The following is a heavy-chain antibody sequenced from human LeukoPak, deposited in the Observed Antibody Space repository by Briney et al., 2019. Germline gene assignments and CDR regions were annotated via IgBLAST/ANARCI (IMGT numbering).Heavy chain of an antibody. CDR3: KRVYGGNRGYFDY. CDR1: GFTLSSYS. Sequence: PGGSLRLSCAASGFTLSSYSMNWVRQAPGKGLEWVSSISSSSSYIYYADSVKGRFTNSRDNAKNSLYLQMNSLRADDTAVYYYKRVYGGNRGYFDYWGQGTLVNVSS. V-gene: IGHV3-21*01. J-gene: IGHJ4*02. D-gene: IGHD4-23*01. CDR2: ISSSSSYI.